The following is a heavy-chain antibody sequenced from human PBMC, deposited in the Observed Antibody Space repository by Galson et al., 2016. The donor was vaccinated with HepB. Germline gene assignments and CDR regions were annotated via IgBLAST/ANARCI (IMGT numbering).Heavy chain of an antibody. CDR1: RFTFSGS. CDR2: ISFTGNTV. J-gene: IGHJ3*02. CDR3: ARAHGDGWYKVFDI. V-gene: IGHV3-48*02. D-gene: IGHD6-19*01. Sequence: SLRLSCAASRFTFSGSMNWVRQAPRKGLAWVSYISFTGNTVYYADSVKGRFTISRDNAKGSLFLQMNRLRDEDTAVYYCARAHGDGWYKVFDIWGQGTVVTVSS.